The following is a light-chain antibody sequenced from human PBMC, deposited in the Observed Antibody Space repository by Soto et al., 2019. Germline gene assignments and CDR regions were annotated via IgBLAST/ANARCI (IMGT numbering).Light chain of an antibody. V-gene: IGKV3-11*01. Sequence: EIVLTQSPATLSLSPGERASLSCRASRSVSSYLAWYQQKPGQAPRLLIYNASNRASGVPARFSGSGSGTDFPLTISSLEPEDFAVYYCQQRNNWPSVTFGQGTRLEIK. J-gene: IGKJ5*01. CDR3: QQRNNWPSVT. CDR1: RSVSSY. CDR2: NAS.